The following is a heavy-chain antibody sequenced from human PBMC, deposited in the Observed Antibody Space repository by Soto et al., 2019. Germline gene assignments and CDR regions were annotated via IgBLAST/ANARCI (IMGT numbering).Heavy chain of an antibody. CDR1: GYTFTRYN. CDR3: ARDLPRDLVRGSFDI. J-gene: IGHJ3*02. Sequence: QAQLVQSGAEVKKPGASANISCKASGYTFTRYNIHWVRQAGGQGREWMGIIDTRGGSADYTQRFQGRVTMTRDTSTGTVYMELSSLGSEDTAVYYCARDLPRDLVRGSFDIWGQGTMVTVSS. V-gene: IGHV1-46*01. D-gene: IGHD3-10*01. CDR2: IDTRGGSA.